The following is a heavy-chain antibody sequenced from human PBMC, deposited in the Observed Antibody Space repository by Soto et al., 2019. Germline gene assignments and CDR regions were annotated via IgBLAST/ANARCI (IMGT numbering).Heavy chain of an antibody. Sequence: GGSLRLSCAVSGFTFNDYAMSWVRQAPGKGLEWVSTISGSLGSAYYAASVEGRFTISGDNSNNTLCLQMNSLRVEDTATYYCAKDSRLPGFGLLIHAFDIWGHGTMVTVSS. V-gene: IGHV3-23*01. D-gene: IGHD3-3*01. CDR2: ISGSLGSA. CDR3: AKDSRLPGFGLLIHAFDI. CDR1: GFTFNDYA. J-gene: IGHJ3*02.